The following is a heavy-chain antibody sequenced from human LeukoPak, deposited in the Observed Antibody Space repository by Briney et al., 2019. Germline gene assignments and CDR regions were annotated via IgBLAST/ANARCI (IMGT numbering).Heavy chain of an antibody. CDR2: ISSSGSTI. Sequence: GGSLRLSCAASGFTFSDYYMSWIRRAPGKGLEWVSYISSSGSTIYYADSVKGRFTISRDNAKNSLYLQMNSLRAEDTAVYYCARDRRTLGYCSGGSCYLYYMDVWGKGTTVTVSS. CDR1: GFTFSDYY. J-gene: IGHJ6*03. CDR3: ARDRRTLGYCSGGSCYLYYMDV. D-gene: IGHD2-15*01. V-gene: IGHV3-11*04.